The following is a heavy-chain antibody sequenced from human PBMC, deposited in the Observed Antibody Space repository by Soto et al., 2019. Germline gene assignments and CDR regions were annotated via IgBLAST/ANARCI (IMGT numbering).Heavy chain of an antibody. CDR2: IIPLFGTA. CDR3: ATELGENPASPFDA. V-gene: IGHV1-69*01. J-gene: IGHJ4*02. CDR1: GVTFSSET. Sequence: QVQLVQSGADVKKPGSSVKVSCQASGVTFSSETLGWVRQAPGQGLEWVGGIIPLFGTASYAQKVQGRVKITADESTSTVYMELSSLRSDDTAVYFCATELGENPASPFDAWGQGTLVTVSS. D-gene: IGHD3-10*01.